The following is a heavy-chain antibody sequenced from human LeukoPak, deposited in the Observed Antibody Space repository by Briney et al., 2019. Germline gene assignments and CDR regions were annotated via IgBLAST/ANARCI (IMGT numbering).Heavy chain of an antibody. Sequence: GRSLRLSCAASGFTFSRHVMQWVRQAPGKGLEWVAVISYDGNNRFYADSVKGRFTISRDNSRNTLYLQMNSLSGDDAAVYSCARGGIPTGPYYYFYYMDVWGKGTAVTVSS. CDR2: ISYDGNNR. CDR3: ARGGIPTGPYYYFYYMDV. V-gene: IGHV3-30*01. J-gene: IGHJ6*03. CDR1: GFTFSRHV. D-gene: IGHD3-10*01.